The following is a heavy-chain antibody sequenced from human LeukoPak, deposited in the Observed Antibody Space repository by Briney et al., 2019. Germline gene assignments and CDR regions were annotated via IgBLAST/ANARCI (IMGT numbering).Heavy chain of an antibody. CDR3: ARDRDVDDFDS. CDR2: IYITGST. D-gene: IGHD2-15*01. V-gene: IGHV4-4*07. Sequence: PSETLSLTCTVSGGSISNYCWSWIRQSAGKGLEWIGRIYITGSTNYNPSLKSRVSMSLDTSKNQLSLNLESVTAADTAVYYCARDRDVDDFDSWGHGTLVTVSS. CDR1: GGSISNYC. J-gene: IGHJ4*01.